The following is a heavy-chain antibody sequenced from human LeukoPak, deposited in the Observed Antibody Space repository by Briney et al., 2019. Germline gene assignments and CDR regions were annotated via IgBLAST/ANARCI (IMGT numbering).Heavy chain of an antibody. CDR1: GFTVSSNY. J-gene: IGHJ4*02. D-gene: IGHD6-19*01. CDR2: LYSGGNT. Sequence: GGSLRLSCAASGFTVSSNYMTWLRQAPGKGLDWVSALYSGGNTYYADSVKDRFTISRDNSKNTLYLQMSSLRAEDTAVYYCARLRYSSGPLGFWGQGTLVTVSS. CDR3: ARLRYSSGPLGF. V-gene: IGHV3-66*01.